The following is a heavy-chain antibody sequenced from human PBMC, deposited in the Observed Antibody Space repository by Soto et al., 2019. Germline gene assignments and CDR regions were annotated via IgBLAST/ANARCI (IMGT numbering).Heavy chain of an antibody. Sequence: GGPRRLSCAASGFTFSSYSMNWVSQAPGKGLEWVSSISSSSSYIYYADSVKGRFTLSRDNAKNSLYLQMHSLRAEDTAVYYCARDYQRYCSGGSCLDHWGQGTLVTVSS. D-gene: IGHD2-15*01. CDR2: ISSSSSYI. J-gene: IGHJ5*02. CDR1: GFTFSSYS. CDR3: ARDYQRYCSGGSCLDH. V-gene: IGHV3-21*01.